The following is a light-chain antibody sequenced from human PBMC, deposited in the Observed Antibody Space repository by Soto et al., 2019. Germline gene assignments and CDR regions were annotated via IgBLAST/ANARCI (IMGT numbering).Light chain of an antibody. J-gene: IGKJ4*01. CDR3: QQYNEWQLD. CDR2: DTS. V-gene: IGKV3-15*01. CDR1: QNVVTN. Sequence: ETVVTQSPATLSASPGGRATLSCRASQNVVTNVAWYQQKPGQAPRLLIHDTSTRATGVPDRFSGRGDGTEFALTISSLQSEDIEVYYCQQYNEWQLDFGGGTKVDIX.